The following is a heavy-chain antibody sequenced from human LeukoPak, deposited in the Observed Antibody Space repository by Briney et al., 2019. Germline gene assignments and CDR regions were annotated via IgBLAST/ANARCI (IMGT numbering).Heavy chain of an antibody. CDR3: ARDLSYYYGSGSHYMRWFDP. J-gene: IGHJ5*02. D-gene: IGHD3-10*01. Sequence: GASVKVSCKASGGTFSSYAISWVRQAPGQGLEWMGGIIPIFGTANYAQKFQGRVTITADKSTSTAYMELSSLRSEDTAVYYCARDLSYYYGSGSHYMRWFDPWGQGTLVTVSS. V-gene: IGHV1-69*06. CDR2: IIPIFGTA. CDR1: GGTFSSYA.